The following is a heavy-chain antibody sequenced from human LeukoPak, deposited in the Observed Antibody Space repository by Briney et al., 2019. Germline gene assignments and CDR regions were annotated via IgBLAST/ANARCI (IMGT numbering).Heavy chain of an antibody. CDR1: GGSFSGYY. J-gene: IGHJ4*02. V-gene: IGHV4-59*01. Sequence: SETLSLTCAVYGGSFSGYYWSWIWQPPGKGLEWIGYIYYRVTSDYNPSLKSRVTMSVDMSTRQISLKLSSVTAADTAVYYCARAVGGDGSGSLWGPGTLVTVSS. D-gene: IGHD3-10*01. CDR3: ARAVGGDGSGSL. CDR2: IYYRVTS.